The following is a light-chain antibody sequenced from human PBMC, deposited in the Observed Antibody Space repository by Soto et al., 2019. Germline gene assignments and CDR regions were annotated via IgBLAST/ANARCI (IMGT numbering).Light chain of an antibody. J-gene: IGLJ1*01. V-gene: IGLV2-14*01. Sequence: SVLTQPASVSGSPGQSITISCTGTSSDVGGYNYVSWYQQHPGKAPKLMIYEVSNRPSGVSNRFSGSKSGNTASLTISGLTAQDEDHYYCSSYTRSSEVFGTGTKVTVL. CDR1: SSDVGGYNY. CDR2: EVS. CDR3: SSYTRSSEV.